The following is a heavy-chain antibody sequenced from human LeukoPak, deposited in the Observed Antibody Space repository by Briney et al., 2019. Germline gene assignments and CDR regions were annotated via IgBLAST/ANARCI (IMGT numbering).Heavy chain of an antibody. J-gene: IGHJ6*02. CDR1: GFTFSSYA. CDR2: ISYDGSNK. CDR3: ARDLITMIEAVIGPYGMDV. Sequence: GRSLRLSCAASGFTFSSYAMHWVRQAPGKGLEWVAVISYDGSNKYYADSVKGRFTISRDNSKNTLYLQMNSLRAEDTAVYYCARDLITMIEAVIGPYGMDVWGQGTTVTVSS. V-gene: IGHV3-30-3*01. D-gene: IGHD3-22*01.